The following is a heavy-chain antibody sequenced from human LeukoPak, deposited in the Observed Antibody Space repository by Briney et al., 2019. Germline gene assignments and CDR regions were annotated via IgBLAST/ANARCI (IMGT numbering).Heavy chain of an antibody. CDR3: AKAGSVSDILTGYYFDY. CDR2: ISGSGAGT. J-gene: IGHJ4*02. V-gene: IGHV3-23*01. CDR1: GFTFRSYA. D-gene: IGHD3-9*01. Sequence: ETGGSLRLSCAASGFTFRSYAMTWVRQTPGKGLEWVSAISGSGAGTYYADSVKGRFTISRDNSKNTLYLQMNSLRAEDTAVYYCAKAGSVSDILTGYYFDYWGQGTLVTVSS.